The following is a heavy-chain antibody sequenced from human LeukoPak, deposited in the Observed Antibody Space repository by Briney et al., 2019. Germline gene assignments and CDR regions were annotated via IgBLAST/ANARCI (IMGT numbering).Heavy chain of an antibody. Sequence: SETLSLTCTVSGGSISSYYWSWIRQPPGKGLEWIGYIYYSGSTNYNPSLKSRVTISVDTSKNQFSLKLSSVTAADTAVYYCARGFFGVVPKTFDYWGQGTLVTVSS. CDR1: GGSISSYY. CDR2: IYYSGST. V-gene: IGHV4-59*01. D-gene: IGHD3-3*01. CDR3: ARGFFGVVPKTFDY. J-gene: IGHJ4*02.